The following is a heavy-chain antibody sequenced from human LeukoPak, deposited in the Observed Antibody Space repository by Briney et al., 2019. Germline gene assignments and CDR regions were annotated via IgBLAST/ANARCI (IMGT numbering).Heavy chain of an antibody. CDR3: ARDRGDSSGYSPIPNFDY. CDR2: ISAYNGNT. Sequence: ASVKVSCKASGYTFTSYGISWVRQAPGQGLEWMGWISAYNGNTNYAQKLQGRVTMTTDTSTSTAYMELRSLRSDDTAVYYCARDRGDSSGYSPIPNFDYWGQGTLVTVSS. V-gene: IGHV1-18*01. J-gene: IGHJ4*02. CDR1: GYTFTSYG. D-gene: IGHD3-22*01.